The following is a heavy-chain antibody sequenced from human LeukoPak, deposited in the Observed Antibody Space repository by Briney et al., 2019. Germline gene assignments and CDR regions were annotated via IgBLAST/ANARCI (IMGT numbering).Heavy chain of an antibody. V-gene: IGHV1-18*01. CDR3: ARDLSRITGTNWFDP. J-gene: IGHJ5*02. Sequence: ASVKVPCKASGYTFTSYGISWVRQAPGQGLEWMGWISAYNGNTNYAQKLQGRVTMTTDTSTSTAYMELRSLRSDDTAVYYCARDLSRITGTNWFDPWGQGTLVTVSS. CDR1: GYTFTSYG. D-gene: IGHD1-20*01. CDR2: ISAYNGNT.